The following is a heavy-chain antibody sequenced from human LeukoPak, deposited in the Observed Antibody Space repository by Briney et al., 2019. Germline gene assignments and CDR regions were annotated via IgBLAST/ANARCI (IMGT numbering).Heavy chain of an antibody. V-gene: IGHV4-59*01. CDR3: ARFGYSYGPDAFDI. D-gene: IGHD5-18*01. J-gene: IGHJ3*02. CDR2: IYYSGST. CDR1: LGALSSYS. Sequence: SETLSLTCTVSLGALSSYSCSSIRQPPGKGLEWIGYIYYSGSTNYNPSLKSRVTISVDTSKSQFSLKLSSVTAADTAVYYCARFGYSYGPDAFDIWGQGTMVTVSS.